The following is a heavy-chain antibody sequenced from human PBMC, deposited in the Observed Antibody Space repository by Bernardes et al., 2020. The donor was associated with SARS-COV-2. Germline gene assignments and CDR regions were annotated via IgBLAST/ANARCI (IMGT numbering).Heavy chain of an antibody. CDR1: GFTWSDYY. D-gene: IGHD3-16*01. CDR2: SRNKANGYTT. V-gene: IGHV3-72*01. J-gene: IGHJ4*02. Sequence: GGSLRLSCAASGFTWSDYYIDWFRQAPGKGLEWVGRSRNKANGYTTLYAASVKDRFTIFRDDSKNSVYLQMNSLKTEDTAVYYCARDALGGIAGTSALEYWGQGTLVTVSS. CDR3: ARDALGGIAGTSALEY.